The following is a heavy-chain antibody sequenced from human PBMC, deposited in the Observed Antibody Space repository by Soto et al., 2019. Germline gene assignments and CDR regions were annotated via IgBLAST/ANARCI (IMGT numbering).Heavy chain of an antibody. CDR1: GYSFTNYA. CDR3: ARGDYYDIHDY. J-gene: IGHJ4*02. CDR2: INAGNGNT. Sequence: GASVKVSCTASGYSFTNYAMHWVRQAPGQRLEWMGWINAGNGNTKYSQKFQGRVTITRDTSASTAYMELSSLRSEDTAVYYCARGDYYDIHDYWGQGTLVTVSS. V-gene: IGHV1-3*01. D-gene: IGHD3-22*01.